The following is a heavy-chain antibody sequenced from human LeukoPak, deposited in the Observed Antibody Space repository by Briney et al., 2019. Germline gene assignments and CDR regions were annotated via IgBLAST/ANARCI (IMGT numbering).Heavy chain of an antibody. Sequence: GGSLRLSCAASGFTFSSYSMNWVRQAPGKGLEWVSSISSSSSYIYYADSVKGRFTISRDNAKNSLYLQMNSLRAEDTAVYCCARDSPGALDYWGQGTLVTVSS. V-gene: IGHV3-21*01. CDR1: GFTFSSYS. D-gene: IGHD1-14*01. J-gene: IGHJ4*02. CDR2: ISSSSSYI. CDR3: ARDSPGALDY.